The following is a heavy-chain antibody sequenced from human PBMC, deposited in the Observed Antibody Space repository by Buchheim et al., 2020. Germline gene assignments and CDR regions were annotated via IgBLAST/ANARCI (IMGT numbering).Heavy chain of an antibody. CDR3: TTKLRGYSGYDYYYYYGMDV. J-gene: IGHJ6*02. CDR1: GFTFSNAW. Sequence: EVQLVESGGGLVKPGGSLRLSCAASGFTFSNAWMSWVRQAPGKGLEWVGRIKSTTDGGTTDYAAPVKGRFTISRDDSKNTLYLQMNSLKTEDTAVYYCTTKLRGYSGYDYYYYYGMDVWGQGTT. CDR2: IKSTTDGGTT. D-gene: IGHD5-12*01. V-gene: IGHV3-15*01.